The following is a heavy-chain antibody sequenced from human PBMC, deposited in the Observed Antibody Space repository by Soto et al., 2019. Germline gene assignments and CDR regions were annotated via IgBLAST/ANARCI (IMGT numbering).Heavy chain of an antibody. J-gene: IGHJ4*02. CDR1: GGSISGSNYY. V-gene: IGHV4-39*01. CDR2: IYYTGRT. CDR3: ASGGEGSIAVAG. D-gene: IGHD6-19*01. Sequence: LSLTCTVSGGSISGSNYYWGWIRQPPGKGLEWIGTIYYTGRTYYKPSLKSRVTISVDTSKNQFSLKLNSVTAADTAVYYCASGGEGSIAVAGWGQGTLVTVSS.